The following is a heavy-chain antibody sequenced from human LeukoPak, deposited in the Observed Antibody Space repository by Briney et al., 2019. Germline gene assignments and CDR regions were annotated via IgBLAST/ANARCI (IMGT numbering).Heavy chain of an antibody. D-gene: IGHD5-18*01. CDR2: IYHSGST. CDR1: GYSISSGYY. J-gene: IGHJ4*02. V-gene: IGHV4-38-2*01. Sequence: SETLSLTCAVSGYSISSGYYWGWIRQPPGKGLEWIGRIYHSGSTYYNPSLKSRVTISVDTSKNQFSLKLSSVTAADTAVYYCARTATPSYFDYWGQGTLVTVSS. CDR3: ARTATPSYFDY.